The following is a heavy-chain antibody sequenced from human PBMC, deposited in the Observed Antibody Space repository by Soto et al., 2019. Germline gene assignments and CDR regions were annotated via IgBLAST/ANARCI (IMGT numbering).Heavy chain of an antibody. V-gene: IGHV3-9*01. CDR1: GFTFDDYA. D-gene: IGHD1-7*01. J-gene: IGHJ3*02. CDR2: ISWNSGSI. Sequence: GGSLRLSCAASGFTFDDYAMHWVQQAPGKGLEWVSGISWNSGSIGYADSVKGRFTISRDNAKNSLYLQMNSLRAEDTALYYCAKGLRITGTSDAFDIWGQGTMVTVSS. CDR3: AKGLRITGTSDAFDI.